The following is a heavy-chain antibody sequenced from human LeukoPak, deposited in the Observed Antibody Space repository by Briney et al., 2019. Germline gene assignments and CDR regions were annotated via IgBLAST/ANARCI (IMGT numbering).Heavy chain of an antibody. Sequence: SETLSLTCTVSGGSISSYYWSWIRQPPGKGLEWIGYIYYSGSTNYNPSLKSRVTISVDTSKNQFSLKLNSVTAADTAVYYCARRREYGDYWYFDLWGRGTLVTVSS. CDR1: GGSISSYY. D-gene: IGHD4-17*01. J-gene: IGHJ2*01. CDR2: IYYSGST. CDR3: ARRREYGDYWYFDL. V-gene: IGHV4-59*08.